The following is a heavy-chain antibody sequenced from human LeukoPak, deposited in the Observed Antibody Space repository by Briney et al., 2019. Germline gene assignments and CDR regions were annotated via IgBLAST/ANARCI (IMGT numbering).Heavy chain of an antibody. D-gene: IGHD2-15*01. J-gene: IGHJ4*02. CDR1: GYTFNSYG. Sequence: ASVKVSCKASGYTFNSYGISGGRQAPRQGLEWMGWISAYNGNTNYAQKLQGRVTMTTDTSTSTAYMELRSLRSDDTAVYYCARDSCSGGSCYLDYWGQGTLVTVSS. CDR3: ARDSCSGGSCYLDY. CDR2: ISAYNGNT. V-gene: IGHV1-18*01.